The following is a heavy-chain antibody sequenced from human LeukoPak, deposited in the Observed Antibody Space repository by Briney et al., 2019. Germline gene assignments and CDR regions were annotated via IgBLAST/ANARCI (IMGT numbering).Heavy chain of an antibody. CDR3: ARDFPGTTAGYYYYGMDV. CDR2: IYSGGST. V-gene: IGHV3-53*01. Sequence: GGSPRLSCAASGFTVSSNYMSWVRQAPGKGLEWVSVIYSGGSTYYADSVKGRFTISRDNSKNTLYLQMNSLRAEDTAVYYCARDFPGTTAGYYYYGMDVWGQGTTVTVSS. J-gene: IGHJ6*02. CDR1: GFTVSSNY. D-gene: IGHD1-1*01.